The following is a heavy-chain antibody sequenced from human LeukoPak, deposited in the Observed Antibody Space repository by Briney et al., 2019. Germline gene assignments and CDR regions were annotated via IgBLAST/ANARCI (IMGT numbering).Heavy chain of an antibody. CDR3: ARLAATAY. CDR1: GGSISSYY. J-gene: IGHJ4*02. Sequence: PLETLSLTCTVSGGSISSYYWSWIRQPPGKGLEWIGYIYTSGSTNYNPSLKSRVTISADTSKNQFSLKLSAVTAADTAVYYCARLAATAYWGQGTLVTVSS. V-gene: IGHV4-4*09. CDR2: IYTSGST. D-gene: IGHD2-15*01.